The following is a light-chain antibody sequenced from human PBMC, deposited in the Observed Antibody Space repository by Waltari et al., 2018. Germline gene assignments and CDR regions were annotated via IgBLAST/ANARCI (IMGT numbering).Light chain of an antibody. CDR2: DVT. CDR3: SSFTSSSTLV. CDR1: ISDVGGYNY. Sequence: QSALTQPVSVSGSPGQSITISCTGTISDVGGYNYVARYQQHTGKAPKLLIYDVTNRPSGFSNRFSGSKSGNTASLTISGLQAEDEADYHCSSFTSSSTLVFGTGTKVTVL. V-gene: IGLV2-14*03. J-gene: IGLJ1*01.